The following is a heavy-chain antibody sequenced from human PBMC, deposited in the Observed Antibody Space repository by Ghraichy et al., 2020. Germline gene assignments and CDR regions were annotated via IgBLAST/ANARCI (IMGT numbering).Heavy chain of an antibody. J-gene: IGHJ3*02. V-gene: IGHV3-13*01. CDR3: ARGVSSGWLPESLDAFDI. CDR2: IGTAGDT. CDR1: GFTFSSYD. Sequence: GGSLRLSCAASGFTFSSYDMHWVRQATGKGLEWVSAIGTAGDTYYPGSVKGRFTISRENAKNSLYLQMNSLRAGDTAVYYCARGVSSGWLPESLDAFDIWGQGTMVTVSS. D-gene: IGHD6-19*01.